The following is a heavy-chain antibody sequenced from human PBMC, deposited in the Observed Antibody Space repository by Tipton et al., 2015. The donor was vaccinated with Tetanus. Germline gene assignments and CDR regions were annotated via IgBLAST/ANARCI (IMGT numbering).Heavy chain of an antibody. CDR3: ARIHDFWSGYFDY. J-gene: IGHJ4*02. CDR2: VSYSGRT. D-gene: IGHD3-3*01. CDR1: GGSVRSGDYS. Sequence: TLSLTCTVSGGSVRSGDYSWNWIRQPPGKGLEWLAYVSYSGRTNSNYSLKSRITISQDTSKNQFSLRLTSVTAADTAVYYCARIHDFWSGYFDYWGQGTLVTVSS. V-gene: IGHV4-61*08.